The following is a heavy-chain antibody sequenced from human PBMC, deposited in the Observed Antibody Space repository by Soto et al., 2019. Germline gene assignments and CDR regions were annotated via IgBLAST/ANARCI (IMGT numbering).Heavy chain of an antibody. V-gene: IGHV1-69*13. D-gene: IGHD5-18*01. CDR1: GGTFSSYA. Sequence: GASVKVSCKASGGTFSSYAISWVRQAPGQGLEWMGGIIPIFGTANYAQKFQGRVTITADESTSTAYMELSSLRSEDTAVYYCARDRPWIQLSEGASTLRGMDVWGQGTTVTVSS. CDR2: IIPIFGTA. J-gene: IGHJ6*02. CDR3: ARDRPWIQLSEGASTLRGMDV.